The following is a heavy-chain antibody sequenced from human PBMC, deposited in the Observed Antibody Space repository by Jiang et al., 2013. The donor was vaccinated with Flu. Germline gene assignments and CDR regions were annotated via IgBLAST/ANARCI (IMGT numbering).Heavy chain of an antibody. CDR2: ISVSGGSP. J-gene: IGHJ4*02. CDR3: VKDSITLAGNFDF. D-gene: IGHD6-19*01. Sequence: QLLESGGGLVQPGGSLRLSCAASGLTFSNYAMSWVRQAPGKGLEWVSAISVSGGSPYYTDSVKGRFTISRDNSKNTLHLQMNSLRAEDTAIYYCVKDSITLAGNFDFWGQGTLVTVSS. V-gene: IGHV3-23*01. CDR1: GLTFSNYA.